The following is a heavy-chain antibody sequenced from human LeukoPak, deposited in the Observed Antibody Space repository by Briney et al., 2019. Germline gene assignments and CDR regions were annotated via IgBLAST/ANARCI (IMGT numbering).Heavy chain of an antibody. D-gene: IGHD2-15*01. V-gene: IGHV3-15*01. CDR2: IKSKTDGGTT. CDR3: TTVEGYCSGGSCYSYYFDY. J-gene: IGHJ4*02. Sequence: GGSLRLSCAASGFTFSNAWMSWVRQAPGKGLEWVGRIKSKTDGGTTDYAAPVKGRFTISRDDSKNTLYLQMNSLKTEDTAVYYCTTVEGYCSGGSCYSYYFDYWGQGTLVTVSS. CDR1: GFTFSNAW.